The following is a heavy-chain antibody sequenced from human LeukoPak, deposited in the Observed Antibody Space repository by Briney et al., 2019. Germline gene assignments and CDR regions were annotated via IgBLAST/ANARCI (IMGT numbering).Heavy chain of an antibody. CDR3: ARVVVVAVVDYYFDF. CDR1: GFTFSSYS. J-gene: IGHJ4*02. V-gene: IGHV3-21*04. CDR2: ISSSSSYI. D-gene: IGHD2-15*01. Sequence: GGSLRLSCAASGFTFSSYSMNWVRQAPGKGLEWVSSISSSSSYIYYADSVKGRFTISRDNAKNSLYLQMNSLRADDTAVYYCARVVVVAVVDYYFDFWGQGTLVTVSS.